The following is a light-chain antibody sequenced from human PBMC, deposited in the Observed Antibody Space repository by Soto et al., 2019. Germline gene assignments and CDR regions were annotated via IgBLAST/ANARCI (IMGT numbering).Light chain of an antibody. CDR2: DVS. Sequence: LTQPASVSGSPGQSITISCTGTSSDIGGYNYVSWYQQHPGKAPKLMIYDVSNRPSGVSNRFSGSKSGNTASLTISGLQAEDGADYCCSSYTSSSTLVVFGGGTKVTVL. CDR3: SSYTSSSTLVV. V-gene: IGLV2-14*01. CDR1: SSDIGGYNY. J-gene: IGLJ2*01.